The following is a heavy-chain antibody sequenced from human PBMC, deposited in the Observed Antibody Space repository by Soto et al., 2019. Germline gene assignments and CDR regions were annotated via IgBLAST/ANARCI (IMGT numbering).Heavy chain of an antibody. Sequence: SETLSLTCPVSGGSISSSRYYWGWIRQPPGKGLAWIGSIYYSGSTYYNPSLRSRVTISVDTSKNQFSLKLSSVTAADTAVYYCARRREGMDVWGQGTTVTVSS. CDR2: IYYSGST. CDR3: ARRREGMDV. V-gene: IGHV4-39*01. CDR1: GGSISSSRYY. J-gene: IGHJ6*02. D-gene: IGHD1-26*01.